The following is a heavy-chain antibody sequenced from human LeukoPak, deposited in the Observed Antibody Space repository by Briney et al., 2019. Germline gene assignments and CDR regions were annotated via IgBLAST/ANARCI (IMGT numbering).Heavy chain of an antibody. V-gene: IGHV3-30-3*01. D-gene: IGHD7-27*01. CDR3: ARAHWGGSYCDY. CDR1: GFTFSSYA. J-gene: IGHJ4*02. Sequence: GGSPRLSCAASGFTFSSYAMHWVRQAPGKGLEWVAVISYDGSNKYYADSVKGRFTISRDNSKNTLYLQWNSLRADDTAVYYCARAHWGGSYCDYWGQGTLVTVSS. CDR2: ISYDGSNK.